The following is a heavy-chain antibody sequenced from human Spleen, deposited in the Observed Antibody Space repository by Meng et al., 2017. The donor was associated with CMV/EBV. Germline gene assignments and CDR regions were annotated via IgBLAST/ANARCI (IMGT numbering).Heavy chain of an antibody. CDR1: GGSISSYY. V-gene: IGHV4-4*07. CDR2: IYTSGST. Sequence: QVPLQESGPGLVKPSETLSLTCTVSGGSISSYYWSWIRQPAGKGLEWIGRIYTSGSTNYNPSLKSRVTMSVDTSKNQFSLKLSSVTAADTAVYYCARGGLRYSSSWPFDYWGQGTLVTVSS. D-gene: IGHD6-13*01. CDR3: ARGGLRYSSSWPFDY. J-gene: IGHJ4*02.